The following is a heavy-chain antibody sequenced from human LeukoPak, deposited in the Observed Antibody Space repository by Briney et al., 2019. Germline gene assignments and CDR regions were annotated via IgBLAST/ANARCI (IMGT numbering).Heavy chain of an antibody. D-gene: IGHD6-13*01. CDR2: IYSGGST. CDR1: GFTVSSNY. CDR3: AKIFQSSSWFDLDY. J-gene: IGHJ4*02. Sequence: GGSLRLSCAASGFTVSSNYMSWVRQAPGKGLEWVSVIYSGGSTYYADSVKGRFTISRDNSKNTLYLQMNSLRAEDTAVYYCAKIFQSSSWFDLDYWGQGTLVTVSS. V-gene: IGHV3-53*01.